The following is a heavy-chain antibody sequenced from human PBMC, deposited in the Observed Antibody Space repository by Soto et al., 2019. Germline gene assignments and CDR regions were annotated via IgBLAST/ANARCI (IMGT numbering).Heavy chain of an antibody. Sequence: ASVKVSCKASGYTFTSYGISWVRQAPGQGLKRIRWISAYNGNTNYAQKLQGRVTMTTDTYTSTAYMELRSLRSDDTAVYFCAKAKTYYYDSSGYPRYYFGYWGQGTLVTVSS. CDR2: ISAYNGNT. D-gene: IGHD3-22*01. CDR1: GYTFTSYG. V-gene: IGHV1-18*01. CDR3: AKAKTYYYDSSGYPRYYFGY. J-gene: IGHJ4*02.